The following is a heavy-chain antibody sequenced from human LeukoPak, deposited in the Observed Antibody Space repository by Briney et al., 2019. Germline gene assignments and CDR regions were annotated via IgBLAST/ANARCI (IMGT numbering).Heavy chain of an antibody. D-gene: IGHD6-13*01. CDR3: ARVSGISPSSSWYFMNQYYFDY. Sequence: SETLSLTCAVYGGSFSGYYWSWIRQPPGKGLEWIGEINHSGSTNYNPSLKSRVTISVDTSKNQFSLKLSSVTAADTAVYYCARVSGISPSSSWYFMNQYYFDYWGQGTLVTVSS. CDR1: GGSFSGYY. V-gene: IGHV4-34*01. J-gene: IGHJ4*02. CDR2: INHSGST.